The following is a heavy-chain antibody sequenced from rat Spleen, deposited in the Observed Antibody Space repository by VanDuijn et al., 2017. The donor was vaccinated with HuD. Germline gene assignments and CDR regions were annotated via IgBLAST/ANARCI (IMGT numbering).Heavy chain of an antibody. D-gene: IGHD5-1*01. Sequence: EVQLVESGGGLVQPGRSLKLSCVASGFTYSNYVMAWVRQAPTKGREWVASIGTGGGNTYYRDSVKGQFTISRDTAKNTLYLHMDSLRSEDTATYYCARGRTGSFDYWGQGVMVTVSS. CDR3: ARGRTGSFDY. CDR2: IGTGGGNT. J-gene: IGHJ2*01. V-gene: IGHV5S13*01. CDR1: GFTYSNYV.